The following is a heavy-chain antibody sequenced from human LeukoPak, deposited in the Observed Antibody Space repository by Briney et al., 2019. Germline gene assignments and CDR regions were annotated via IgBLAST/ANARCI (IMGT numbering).Heavy chain of an antibody. CDR1: GFTVSSNE. CDR3: AKDAYDSSGYYQHNYYYYYMDV. V-gene: IGHV3-38-3*01. CDR2: ISGGST. Sequence: GGSLRLSCAASGFTVSSNEMSWVRQAPGKGLEWVSSISGGSTYYADSVKGRFTISRDNSKNTLYLQMNSLRAEDTAVYYCAKDAYDSSGYYQHNYYYYYMDVWGKGTTVTISS. J-gene: IGHJ6*03. D-gene: IGHD3-22*01.